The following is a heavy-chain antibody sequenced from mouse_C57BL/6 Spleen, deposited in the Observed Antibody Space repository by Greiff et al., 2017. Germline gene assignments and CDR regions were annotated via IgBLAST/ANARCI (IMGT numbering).Heavy chain of an antibody. D-gene: IGHD1-1*01. J-gene: IGHJ4*01. CDR1: GYSITSGYY. CDR2: ISYGGSN. CDR3: ARAEFSTTVVAGYALDY. Sequence: EVKLMESGPGLVKPSQSLSLTCSATGYSITSGYYWNWIRQFPGNKLEWMGYISYGGSNNYNPTLKNRTSITRDTSKNQFFLKLNSVTTEATATYDCARAEFSTTVVAGYALDYWGQGTSVTVSS. V-gene: IGHV3-6*01.